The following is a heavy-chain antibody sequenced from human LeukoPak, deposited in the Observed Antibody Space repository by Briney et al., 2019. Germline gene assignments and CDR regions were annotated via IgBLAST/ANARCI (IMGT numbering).Heavy chain of an antibody. Sequence: GGSLRLSCEASGFTFSTYNMNWVRQAPGKRLEWVSSITSSSSYAFYADSVKGRFTISRDNAKNSLYLQMNSLRAEDTAVYYCAELGITMIGGVWGKGTTVTISS. CDR3: AELGITMIGGV. D-gene: IGHD3-10*02. CDR1: GFTFSTYN. J-gene: IGHJ6*04. CDR2: ITSSSSYA. V-gene: IGHV3-21*01.